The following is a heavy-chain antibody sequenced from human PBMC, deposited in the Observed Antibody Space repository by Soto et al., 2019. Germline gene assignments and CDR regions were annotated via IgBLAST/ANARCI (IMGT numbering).Heavy chain of an antibody. J-gene: IGHJ5*02. CDR3: TRRVRQCANWFDP. V-gene: IGHV1-69*14. CDR1: GGTFNSYS. CDR2: IIPMSGRP. Sequence: QVQLVQSGAEVKTPGSSVKVSCKASGGTFNSYSIDWVRQAPGQGFEWMGGIIPMSGRPNYAQRFQGRVTFSADKSTNTVYMEVNSLPHADTAVYYCTRRVRQCANWFDPWGQGTLVTVSS.